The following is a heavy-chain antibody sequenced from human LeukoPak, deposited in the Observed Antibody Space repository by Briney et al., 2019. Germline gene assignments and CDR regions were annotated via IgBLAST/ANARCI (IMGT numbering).Heavy chain of an antibody. D-gene: IGHD5-12*01. J-gene: IGHJ4*02. CDR3: ASDDSGYDSLTLDY. CDR2: IIPIFGTA. CDR1: GGTFSSYA. V-gene: IGHV1-69*05. Sequence: SVKVSCKASGGTFSSYAISWVRQAPGQGLEWMGGIIPIFGTANYAQKFQGRVTITTDESTSTAYMELSSLRSEDTAVYYCASDDSGYDSLTLDYWGQGTLVTVSS.